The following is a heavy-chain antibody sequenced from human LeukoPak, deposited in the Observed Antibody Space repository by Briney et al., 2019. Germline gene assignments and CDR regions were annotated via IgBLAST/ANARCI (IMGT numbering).Heavy chain of an antibody. D-gene: IGHD6-13*01. CDR1: GFTFSSYA. Sequence: PGGSLRLSCAASGFTFSSYAMHWVRRAPGKGLEWVAVISYDGSNKYYADSVKGRFTISRDNSKNTLYLQMNSLRAEDTAVYYCARDRGSSWTNWFDHWGQGTLVTVSS. CDR3: ARDRGSSWTNWFDH. CDR2: ISYDGSNK. J-gene: IGHJ5*02. V-gene: IGHV3-30-3*01.